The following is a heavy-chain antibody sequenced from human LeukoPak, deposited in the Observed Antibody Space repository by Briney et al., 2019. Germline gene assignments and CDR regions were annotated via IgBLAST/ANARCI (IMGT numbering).Heavy chain of an antibody. CDR2: MKWDGGRT. D-gene: IGHD6-19*01. Sequence: GGALRLSCAASGFNFDDYTLHWVRHLPGKGLEWVSLMKWDGGRTYYADSVKGRFTISRDTSKNSLFLQMHSLKAEDTAIYYCAKDLGKVIAAAGTAGFDSWGRGTLFTGSS. V-gene: IGHV3-43*01. CDR1: GFNFDDYT. J-gene: IGHJ4*01. CDR3: AKDLGKVIAAAGTAGFDS.